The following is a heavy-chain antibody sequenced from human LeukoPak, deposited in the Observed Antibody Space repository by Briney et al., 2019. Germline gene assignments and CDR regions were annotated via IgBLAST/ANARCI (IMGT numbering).Heavy chain of an antibody. J-gene: IGHJ4*02. CDR1: GFTFSSYA. D-gene: IGHD6-19*01. CDR3: ANIPQQWAVEFDY. CDR2: ISASGGST. V-gene: IGHV3-23*01. Sequence: GGSLRLSCAASGFTFSSYALSWVRQAPGKGLEWVSGISASGGSTYYADSVKGRFPISRDNSKNTLYLQLNTLRAEDTAVYYCANIPQQWAVEFDYWGQGTLVTVSS.